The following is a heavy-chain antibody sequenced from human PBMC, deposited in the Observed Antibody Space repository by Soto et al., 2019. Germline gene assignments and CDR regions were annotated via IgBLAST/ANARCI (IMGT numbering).Heavy chain of an antibody. CDR3: ASPAADCSSTSCYAFDI. Sequence: GGSLRLSCAASGFTFSSYWMHWVRQAPGKGLVWVSRINSDGSSTSYADSVKGRFTISRDNAKNTLYLQMNSLRAEDTAVYYCASPAADCSSTSCYAFDIWGQGTMVTVSS. V-gene: IGHV3-74*01. CDR2: INSDGSST. D-gene: IGHD2-2*01. CDR1: GFTFSSYW. J-gene: IGHJ3*02.